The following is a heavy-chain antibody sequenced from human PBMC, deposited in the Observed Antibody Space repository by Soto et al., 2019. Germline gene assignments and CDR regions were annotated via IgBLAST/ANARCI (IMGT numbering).Heavy chain of an antibody. CDR1: GYTFTSYG. Sequence: ASVKVSCKASGYTFTSYGISWVRQAPGQGLEWMGWISAYNGNTNYAQKLQGRVTMTRDTSISTAYMELSRLRSDDTAVYYCARDWGRVVVVAASPLYYFDYWGQGTLVTVSS. D-gene: IGHD2-15*01. CDR3: ARDWGRVVVVAASPLYYFDY. J-gene: IGHJ4*02. V-gene: IGHV1-18*01. CDR2: ISAYNGNT.